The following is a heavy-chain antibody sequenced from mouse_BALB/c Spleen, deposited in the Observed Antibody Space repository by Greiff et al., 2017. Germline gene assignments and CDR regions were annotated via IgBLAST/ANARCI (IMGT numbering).Heavy chain of an antibody. J-gene: IGHJ4*01. CDR2: IDPETGGT. CDR1: GYTFTDYE. Sequence: VKLLESGAELVRPGASVTLSCKASGYTFTDYEMHWVKQTPVHGLEWIGAIDPETGGTAYNQKFKGKATLTADKSSSTAYMELRSLTSEDSAVYYCTRAYRYENYYAMDYWGQGTSVTVSS. CDR3: TRAYRYENYYAMDY. D-gene: IGHD2-14*01. V-gene: IGHV1-15*01.